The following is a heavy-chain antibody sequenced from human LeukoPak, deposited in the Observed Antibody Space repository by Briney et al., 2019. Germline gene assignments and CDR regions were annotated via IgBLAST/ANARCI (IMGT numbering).Heavy chain of an antibody. CDR1: GGSISNYY. D-gene: IGHD1-26*01. J-gene: IGHJ6*02. CDR3: ARGRSNYYGMDV. V-gene: IGHV4-59*01. CDR2: IYYGGST. Sequence: PSETLSLTCTVSGGSISNYYWSWIRQPPGKGLEWIGYIYYGGSTNYNPSLKSRVTISVDTSKNQFSLKLSSVTAADTAVYYCARGRSNYYGMDVWGQGTTVTVSS.